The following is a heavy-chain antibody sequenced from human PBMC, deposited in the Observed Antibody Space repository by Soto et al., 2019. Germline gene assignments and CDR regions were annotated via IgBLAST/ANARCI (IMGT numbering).Heavy chain of an antibody. Sequence: PSETLSLTCAVSGYFISSGHYWGWIRQPPGKGLEWIGYIYDSGTTYTYFNPSLKSRVTISVDTSKNQFSLKVRSVTAADSAVYYCAGAGQWLFGQYYFDYWGQGTLVTVSS. D-gene: IGHD6-19*01. CDR3: AGAGQWLFGQYYFDY. J-gene: IGHJ4*02. CDR1: GYFISSGHY. V-gene: IGHV4-38-2*01. CDR2: IYDSGTTYT.